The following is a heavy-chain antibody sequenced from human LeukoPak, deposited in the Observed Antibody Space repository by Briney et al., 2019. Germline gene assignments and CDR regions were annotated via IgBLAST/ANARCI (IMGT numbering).Heavy chain of an antibody. J-gene: IGHJ6*03. D-gene: IGHD7-27*01. CDR2: IYYSGST. CDR3: ARELGYYYYYMDV. Sequence: SETLSLTCTVSGYSISSGYYWGWIRQPPGKGLEWIGSIYYSGSTYYNPSLKSRVTISVDTSKNQFSLKLSSVTAADTAVYYCARELGYYYYYMDVWGKGTTVTVSS. V-gene: IGHV4-38-2*02. CDR1: GYSISSGYY.